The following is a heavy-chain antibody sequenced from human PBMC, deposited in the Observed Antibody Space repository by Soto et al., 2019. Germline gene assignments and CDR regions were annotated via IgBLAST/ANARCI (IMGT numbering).Heavy chain of an antibody. D-gene: IGHD2-15*01. J-gene: IGHJ6*02. CDR3: AKPEGLHYFYGMDV. V-gene: IGHV3-23*01. CDR2: VNDDGDKS. Sequence: VGSLRLSCAASGFTFHIYAMSWVRQAPGKGLEWVSGVNDDGDKSYYGDSVRGRFTISRDNSKRMMYLEMNSLRAEDTAIYYCAKPEGLHYFYGMDVWGHGTAVTVSS. CDR1: GFTFHIYA.